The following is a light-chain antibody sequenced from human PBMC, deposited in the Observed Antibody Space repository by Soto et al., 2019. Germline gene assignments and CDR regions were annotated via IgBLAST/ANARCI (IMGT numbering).Light chain of an antibody. J-gene: IGLJ3*02. V-gene: IGLV1-40*01. CDR2: GNN. CDR1: SSNIGAGYD. Sequence: QSVLTQPPSVSGAPGQRVTISCTGSSSNIGAGYDVHWYQQLPGTAPKLLIYGNNQRPSGVPDRFSGSKSGTSASLAISGLRSEDEADYYCAAWDDSLTAWVFGGGTKLTVL. CDR3: AAWDDSLTAWV.